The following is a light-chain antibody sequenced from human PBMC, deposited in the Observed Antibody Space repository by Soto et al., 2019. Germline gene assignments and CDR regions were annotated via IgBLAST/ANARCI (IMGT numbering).Light chain of an antibody. V-gene: IGKV1-5*03. CDR3: QQYESYPMT. J-gene: IGKJ4*01. CDR2: KAS. Sequence: DGQMTQYPSTLSASVGDRVTITCRASQSISSWLAWYQQKPGKAPKLLISKASTLQTGVPRRFSGSGSGTEFTLTISSLQPDDFATNYCQQYESYPMTFGGGTKVEIK. CDR1: QSISSW.